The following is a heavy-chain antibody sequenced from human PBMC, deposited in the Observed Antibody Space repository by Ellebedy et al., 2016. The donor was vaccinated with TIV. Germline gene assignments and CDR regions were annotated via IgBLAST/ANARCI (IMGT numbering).Heavy chain of an antibody. CDR1: GFSLNVNY. V-gene: IGHV3-66*02. CDR2: IYSGVSGGST. J-gene: IGHJ3*02. CDR3: ARDPPQRAHPFDI. Sequence: GESLKISCAASGFSLNVNYMSWVRQAPGKGLEWVSIIYSGVSGGSTYYADSVKGRFTISGDNSKNTLYLQMNSLSPEDTAVYYCARDPPQRAHPFDIWGQGTRVTVSS.